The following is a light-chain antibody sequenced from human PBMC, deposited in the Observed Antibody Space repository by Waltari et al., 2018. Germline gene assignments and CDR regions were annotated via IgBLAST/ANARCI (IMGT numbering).Light chain of an antibody. CDR3: QQFYNSPYT. J-gene: IGKJ2*01. CDR1: QSVLYCSNNKNY. CDR2: WAS. V-gene: IGKV4-1*01. Sequence: DIVMTQSPDSLAVSLGERATINRRSSQSVLYCSNNKNYLAWYQQKPGQPPKLLIYWASTRESGVPDRFSGSGSGTDFTLTISSLQAEDVAVYYCQQFYNSPYTFGQGTRLEIK.